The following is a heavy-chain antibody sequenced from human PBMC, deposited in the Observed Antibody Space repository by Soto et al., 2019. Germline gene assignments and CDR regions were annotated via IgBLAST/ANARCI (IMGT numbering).Heavy chain of an antibody. CDR2: IVVISNTV. J-gene: IGHJ4*02. Sequence: QVVLLQSGSEVKEPGSSVRVSCQISGSTFNNFAFSWVRQAPGHGPEWMGGIVVISNTVDYSQRFQDRVTITADTSTNTLYMELGSPTFEDTAVYYCARAIKRWEVHYYFDYWGQGTLVTVSS. D-gene: IGHD1-26*01. CDR1: GSTFNNFA. V-gene: IGHV1-69*06. CDR3: ARAIKRWEVHYYFDY.